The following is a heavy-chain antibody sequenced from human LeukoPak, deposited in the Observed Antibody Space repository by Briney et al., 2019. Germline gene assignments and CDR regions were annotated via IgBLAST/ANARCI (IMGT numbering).Heavy chain of an antibody. V-gene: IGHV3-74*01. CDR1: GFTFSSYW. CDR3: AKALYSSGWHFDY. J-gene: IGHJ4*02. D-gene: IGHD6-19*01. CDR2: INGHGSST. Sequence: GGSLRLSCAASGFTFSSYWMHWVRQAPGKGLVLVSRINGHGSSTNYADSVKGRFTISRDNAKNTLYLRMNSLRAEDTAVYYCAKALYSSGWHFDYWGQGTLVTVSS.